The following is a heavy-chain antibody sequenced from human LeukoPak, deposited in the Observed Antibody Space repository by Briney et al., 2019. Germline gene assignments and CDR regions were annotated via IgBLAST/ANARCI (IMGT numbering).Heavy chain of an antibody. CDR1: GFSFSGHS. V-gene: IGHV3-48*01. J-gene: IGHJ4*02. CDR3: ARNKRASQYYFDY. D-gene: IGHD2-2*01. Sequence: GGSLRLSCAASGFSFSGHSMNWVHQAPGGGLEWVAFISDSGSPIYYADSVRGRFTISRDNADNSLYLQMNSLRAEDSAVYFCARNKRASQYYFDYWGQGALVTVSS. CDR2: ISDSGSPI.